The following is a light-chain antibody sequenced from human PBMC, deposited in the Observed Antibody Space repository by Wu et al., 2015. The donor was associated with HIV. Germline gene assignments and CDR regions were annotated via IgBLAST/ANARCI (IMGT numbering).Light chain of an antibody. V-gene: IGKV3-20*01. CDR3: QQEDN. CDR1: RPINEKF. J-gene: IGKJ2*01. CDR2: GAS. Sequence: IGLTQFPGTLSLSPGEQATLTCRAGRPINEKFLVWYQQKRGQPPTLLIYGASQRARGIPERFSGSASGPVVTLIIDRVEPDDFALYYCQQEDNFGQGTKLEI.